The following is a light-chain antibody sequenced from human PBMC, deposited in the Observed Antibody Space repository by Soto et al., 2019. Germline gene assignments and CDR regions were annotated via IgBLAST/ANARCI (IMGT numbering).Light chain of an antibody. V-gene: IGLV2-8*01. J-gene: IGLJ1*01. CDR1: STDVGGYNY. Sequence: QSALTQPPSASGSAGQSVTISCTGTSTDVGGYNYVSWYQQHPGKAPKLMIYEVSKRPSGVPDRFSGSKSGNTASLTVSGIQAEDEADYYCSSYAGNNIHYVCGTGTKLTVL. CDR3: SSYAGNNIHYV. CDR2: EVS.